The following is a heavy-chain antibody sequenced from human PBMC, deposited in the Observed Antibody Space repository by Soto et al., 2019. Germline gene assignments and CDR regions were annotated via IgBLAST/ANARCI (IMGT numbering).Heavy chain of an antibody. D-gene: IGHD6-13*01. J-gene: IGHJ5*02. CDR3: AREAGYNWFGP. CDR2: IIAMSGTV. CDR1: GGTFSDYV. V-gene: IGHV1-69*13. Sequence: GASVKVSCKAVGGTFSDYVISWVRQAPGQGLEWMGGIIAMSGTVNNAQKFQDRVTITADESTSTAYMELSSLRSEDTAIYYCAREAGYNWFGPWGQGTLVTVSS.